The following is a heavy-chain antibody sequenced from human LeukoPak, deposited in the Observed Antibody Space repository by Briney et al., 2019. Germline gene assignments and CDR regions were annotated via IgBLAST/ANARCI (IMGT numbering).Heavy chain of an antibody. CDR1: GGSISSYY. V-gene: IGHV4-4*07. J-gene: IGHJ5*02. CDR2: IYTSGST. CDR3: AREGGDTAMVSWFDP. D-gene: IGHD5-18*01. Sequence: SETLSLTCTVSGGSISSYYWSWIRRPAGKGLEWIGRIYTSGSTNYNPSLKSRVTMSVDTSKNQFSLKLSSVTAADTAVYYCAREGGDTAMVSWFDPWGQGTLVTVSS.